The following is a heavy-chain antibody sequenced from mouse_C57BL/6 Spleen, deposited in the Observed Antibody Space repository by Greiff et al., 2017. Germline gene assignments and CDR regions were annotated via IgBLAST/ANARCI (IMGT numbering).Heavy chain of an antibody. CDR2: IYPNSGST. J-gene: IGHJ1*03. CDR1: GYTFTSYW. CDR3: AREGDYYGSSYEGWYFDV. V-gene: IGHV1-64*01. Sequence: QVQLQQPGAELVKPGASVKLSCKASGYTFTSYWMHWVKQRPGQGLEWIGMIYPNSGSTNYNEKFKSKATLTVDKSSSTAYMQLSSLTSEDSAVYYGAREGDYYGSSYEGWYFDVWGTGTTVTVST. D-gene: IGHD1-1*01.